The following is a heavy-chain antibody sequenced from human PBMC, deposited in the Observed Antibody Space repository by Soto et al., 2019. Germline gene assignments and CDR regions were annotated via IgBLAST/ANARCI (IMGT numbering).Heavy chain of an antibody. CDR3: ARDLSGESFLAFDY. J-gene: IGHJ4*02. D-gene: IGHD2-21*01. CDR2: IIPIFGTA. CDR1: GGTFSSYA. V-gene: IGHV1-69*13. Sequence: SVKVSCKASGGTFSSYAISWVRQAPGQGLEWMGGIIPIFGTANYAQKFQGRVTITADESTSTAYMELSSLRSEDTAVYYCARDLSGESFLAFDYWGQGTLVTVSS.